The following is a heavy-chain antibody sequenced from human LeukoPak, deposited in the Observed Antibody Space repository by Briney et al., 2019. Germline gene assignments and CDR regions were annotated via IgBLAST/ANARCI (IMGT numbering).Heavy chain of an antibody. CDR2: IYPGDSDT. CDR3: ARHLGSGDYVVDYYYGMDV. CDR1: GYSFTSYW. D-gene: IGHD4-17*01. Sequence: GESLKISCKGSGYSFTSYWIGWVRQMPGKGLDWMGIIYPGDSDTRYSPSFQGQVTISADKSISTPYLQWSSLKASDTAMYYCARHLGSGDYVVDYYYGMDVWGQGTTVTVSS. J-gene: IGHJ6*02. V-gene: IGHV5-51*01.